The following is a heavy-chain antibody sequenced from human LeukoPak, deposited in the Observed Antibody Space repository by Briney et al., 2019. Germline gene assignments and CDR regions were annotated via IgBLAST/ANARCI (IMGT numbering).Heavy chain of an antibody. CDR2: ISSSSSTI. D-gene: IGHD6-25*01. CDR1: GCTFSSYS. V-gene: IGHV3-48*04. Sequence: GGSLRLSCAASGCTFSSYSMNWVRQAPGKGLEWVSYISSSSSTIYYADSVKGRFTISRDNAKNSLYLQMNSLRAEDTAVYYCAGSSVRRNYYYYYMDVWGKGTTVTVSS. CDR3: AGSSVRRNYYYYYMDV. J-gene: IGHJ6*03.